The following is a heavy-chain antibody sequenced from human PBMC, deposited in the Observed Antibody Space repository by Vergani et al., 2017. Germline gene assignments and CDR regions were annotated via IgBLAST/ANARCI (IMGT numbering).Heavy chain of an antibody. J-gene: IGHJ4*02. CDR2: ISYDGSNK. D-gene: IGHD6-6*01. CDR1: GFTFSSYA. Sequence: QVQLVESGGGVVQPGRSLRLSCAASGFTFSSYAMHWVRQAPGKGLEWVSIISYDGSNKYYADSVKGRFTISRVNSKNTLHLQMNSLRAEDTAVYFCARVNSSSSSSDYWGQGTLVTVSS. V-gene: IGHV3-30-3*01. CDR3: ARVNSSSSSSDY.